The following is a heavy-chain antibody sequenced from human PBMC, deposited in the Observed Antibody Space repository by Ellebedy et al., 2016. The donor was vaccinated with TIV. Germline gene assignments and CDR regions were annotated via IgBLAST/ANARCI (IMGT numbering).Heavy chain of an antibody. J-gene: IGHJ4*02. CDR3: TSWGDYGGNRHLDY. CDR2: FYYTGST. V-gene: IGHV4-59*13. Sequence: SETLSLTXTVYGGSISRYFWTWIRQTPEKGLEGIGLFYYTGSTNYNPSLKSRVTISGDTSKNQFSLELSSVTAADTAVYYCTSWGDYGGNRHLDYWGQGTPVTVAS. D-gene: IGHD4-23*01. CDR1: GGSISRYF.